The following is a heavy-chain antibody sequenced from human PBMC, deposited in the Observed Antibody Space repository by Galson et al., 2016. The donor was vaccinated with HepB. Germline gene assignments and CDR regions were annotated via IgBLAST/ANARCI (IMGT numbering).Heavy chain of an antibody. CDR2: INAGSGNT. D-gene: IGHD2-21*02. Sequence: SVKVSCKASGYTFISYAIHWVRQAPGQRLEWMGWINAGSGNTKYSHKFQGRVTITRDTSASTAYMEVSSLRSEDTAVYYCARASPYCGGDCFHDYWGQGTLVTVSS. CDR3: ARASPYCGGDCFHDY. CDR1: GYTFISYA. J-gene: IGHJ4*02. V-gene: IGHV1-3*01.